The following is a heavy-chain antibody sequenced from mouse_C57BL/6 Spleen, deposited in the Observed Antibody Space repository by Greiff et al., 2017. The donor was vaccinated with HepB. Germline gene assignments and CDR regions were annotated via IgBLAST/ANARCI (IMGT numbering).Heavy chain of an antibody. J-gene: IGHJ3*01. CDR3: ARPYYYGSTFAY. D-gene: IGHD1-1*01. Sequence: EVKLVESGGGLVKPGGSLKLSCAASGFTFSDYGMHWVRQAPEKGLEWVAYISSGSSTIYYADTVKGRFTISRDNAKNTLFLPMTSLRSEDTAMYYCARPYYYGSTFAYWGQGTLVTVSA. CDR2: ISSGSSTI. CDR1: GFTFSDYG. V-gene: IGHV5-17*01.